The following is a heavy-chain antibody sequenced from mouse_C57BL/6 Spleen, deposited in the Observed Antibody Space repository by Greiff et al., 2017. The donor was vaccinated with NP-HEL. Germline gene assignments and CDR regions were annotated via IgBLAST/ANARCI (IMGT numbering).Heavy chain of an antibody. J-gene: IGHJ4*01. CDR3: ARVYDGYYRWYAMDY. CDR1: GFTFSDYY. D-gene: IGHD2-3*01. CDR2: INYDGSST. Sequence: EVKLVESEGGLVQPGSSMKLSCTASGFTFSDYYMAWVRQVPEKGLEWVANINYDGSSTYYLDSLKSRFIISRDNAKNILYLQMSSLKSEDTATYYCARVYDGYYRWYAMDYWGQGTSVTVSS. V-gene: IGHV5-16*01.